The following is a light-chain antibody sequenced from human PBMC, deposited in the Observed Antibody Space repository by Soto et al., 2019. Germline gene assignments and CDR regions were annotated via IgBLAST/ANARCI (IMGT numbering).Light chain of an antibody. V-gene: IGKV3-11*01. CDR2: DAS. CDR1: QSVSSY. J-gene: IGKJ5*01. CDR3: QQRSNWPV. Sequence: EIVLTQSPATLSLSPGERATLSCRASQSVSSYLAWYQQKPGQAPRLLIYDASNRATGIPARFSGSGSGTDFTLTISSLEPEDCAVYYCQQRSNWPVFGQGTRLEIK.